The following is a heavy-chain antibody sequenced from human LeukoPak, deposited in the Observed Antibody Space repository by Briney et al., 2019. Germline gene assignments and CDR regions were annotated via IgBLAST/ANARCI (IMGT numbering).Heavy chain of an antibody. J-gene: IGHJ5*02. CDR3: VRAAGSSSWST. D-gene: IGHD6-13*01. Sequence: SGTLSLTCTVSGGSISSYYWSWIRQPPGKGLEWIGYVYYSGSTNYNPSLKSRVYISVDTSNNQFSLKLRSVTAADTAVYYCVRAAGSSSWSTWGQGALVTVSS. CDR2: VYYSGST. V-gene: IGHV4-59*01. CDR1: GGSISSYY.